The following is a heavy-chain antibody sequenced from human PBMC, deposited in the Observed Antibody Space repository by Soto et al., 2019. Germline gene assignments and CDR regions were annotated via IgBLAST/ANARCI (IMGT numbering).Heavy chain of an antibody. CDR1: GGSISSYY. CDR2: MYKGGSI. CDR3: ARSYYDRSGYAVDP. D-gene: IGHD3-22*01. Sequence: SDTLSLTCAVSGGSISSYYWSWIRQPPGKGLEWIGYMYKGGSINYNPSLKSRVTFSVDTSKNQFSLKLSSVTAADTAVYYCARSYYDRSGYAVDPWGQGTPVTVSS. J-gene: IGHJ5*02. V-gene: IGHV4-4*09.